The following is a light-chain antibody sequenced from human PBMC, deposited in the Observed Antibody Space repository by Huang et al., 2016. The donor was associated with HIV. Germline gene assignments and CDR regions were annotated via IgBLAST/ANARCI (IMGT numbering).Light chain of an antibody. Sequence: DIQMTQSPSSLSASVGDRVTITCQASQDINNFLNWYQHKQGKAPNLLIYDASNLESGVPSRFSGNISGAGFTFTINSLQPEDIATYYCQQYDNLPFTFGPGTKVNI. J-gene: IGKJ3*01. V-gene: IGKV1-33*01. CDR2: DAS. CDR3: QQYDNLPFT. CDR1: QDINNF.